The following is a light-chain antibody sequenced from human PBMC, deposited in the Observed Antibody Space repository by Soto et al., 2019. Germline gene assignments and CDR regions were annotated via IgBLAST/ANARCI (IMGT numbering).Light chain of an antibody. CDR3: TSYTSSSTWV. CDR2: KVS. CDR1: SSDVGTYNL. V-gene: IGLV2-14*02. J-gene: IGLJ3*02. Sequence: QSALTQPASVSGSPGQSITISCTGTSSDVGTYNLVSWYQQYAGKAPKLIIYKVSNRPSGVSNRFSGSKSGNTASLTISGLQAEDEADYYCTSYTSSSTWVFGRGTKLTVL.